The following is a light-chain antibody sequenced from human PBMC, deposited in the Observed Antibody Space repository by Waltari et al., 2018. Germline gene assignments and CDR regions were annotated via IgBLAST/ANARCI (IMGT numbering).Light chain of an antibody. V-gene: IGKV3-20*01. J-gene: IGKJ1*01. CDR3: QNHERLPAT. CDR2: AAS. Sequence: VLTQSPGTLSLSPGDTATLSCRASQSISKYLFCYQQRPGHAPRLLIYAASTRATGVPDMFSGSGYGTDFTLTISILEPEDFAVYYCQNHERLPATFGQGTKVEIK. CDR1: QSISKY.